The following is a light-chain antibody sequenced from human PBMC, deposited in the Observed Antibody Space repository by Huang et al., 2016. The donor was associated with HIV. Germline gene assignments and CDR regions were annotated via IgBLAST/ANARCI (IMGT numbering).Light chain of an antibody. CDR2: GAA. CDR3: QQYNNFYT. CDR1: QGVSGS. J-gene: IGKJ3*01. V-gene: IGKV3-15*01. Sequence: EIVLTQSPATLSVSPGERATLSCRASQGVSGSLAWYQQKPGQAPRLLSDGAATRATGVPARFSGSGSGTEFTLTISSLQSEDFAVYYCQQYNNFYTFGPGTRVDIK.